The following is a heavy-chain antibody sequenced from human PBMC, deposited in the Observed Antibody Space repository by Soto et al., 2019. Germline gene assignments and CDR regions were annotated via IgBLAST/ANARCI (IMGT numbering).Heavy chain of an antibody. V-gene: IGHV3-9*01. D-gene: IGHD4-17*01. Sequence: EVQLVESGGGLVQPGRSLRLSCAASGFTFDDYGMHWVRQYPGKGLEWVSSISWNSGSKGYADSVKGRFTISRDNAKNSLYLQMNSLRTEDTALYYCAKDFYYGAYEKAFDMWGQGTMVTVSS. CDR3: AKDFYYGAYEKAFDM. CDR1: GFTFDDYG. CDR2: ISWNSGSK. J-gene: IGHJ3*02.